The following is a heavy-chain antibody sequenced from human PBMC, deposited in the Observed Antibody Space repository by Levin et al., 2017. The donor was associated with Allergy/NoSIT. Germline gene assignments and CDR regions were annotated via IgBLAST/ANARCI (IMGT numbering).Heavy chain of an antibody. Sequence: GGSLRLSCAASGFIYSSYWMSWVRQAPGKGLEWVANIKQDGSEKYYVDSVKGRFTISRDNAKDSVFLQMNSLRVEGTALYYCVRDRKGYCSGVSCYSDYWGQGIPVTVSS. CDR1: GFIYSSYW. CDR3: VRDRKGYCSGVSCYSDY. D-gene: IGHD2-15*01. J-gene: IGHJ4*02. V-gene: IGHV3-7*01. CDR2: IKQDGSEK.